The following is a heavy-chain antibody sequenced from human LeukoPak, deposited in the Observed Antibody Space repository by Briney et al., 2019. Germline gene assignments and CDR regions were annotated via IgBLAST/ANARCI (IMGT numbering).Heavy chain of an antibody. J-gene: IGHJ6*03. Sequence: PGGSLRLSCAASGFTFSSYSMSWVRQAPGKGLEWLSAISGSGGSTYYADSVKGRFTISRDNSKNTLYLQMNSLRAEDTAVYYCAMPPHDRYFDWLLEYYMDVWGKGTTVTVSS. CDR3: AMPPHDRYFDWLLEYYMDV. CDR2: ISGSGGST. CDR1: GFTFSSYS. D-gene: IGHD3-9*01. V-gene: IGHV3-23*01.